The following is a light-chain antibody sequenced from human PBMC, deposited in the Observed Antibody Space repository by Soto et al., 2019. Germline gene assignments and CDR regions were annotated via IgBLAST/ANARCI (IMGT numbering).Light chain of an antibody. CDR3: QHYDNFPIT. J-gene: IGKJ5*01. CDR1: QVIGNS. Sequence: DIQMTQSPSSLSSSVGYLFTITCQASQVIGNSLNWFQKKPGKAPKLLIFDASTLQAGVPSRFFGSGSGTHFTLTIGSLQPEDIATYYCQHYDNFPITFGQGTRLEIK. CDR2: DAS. V-gene: IGKV1-33*01.